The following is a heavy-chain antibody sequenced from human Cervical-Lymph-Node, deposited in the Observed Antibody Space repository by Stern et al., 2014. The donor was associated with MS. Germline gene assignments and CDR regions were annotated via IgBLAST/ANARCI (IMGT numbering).Heavy chain of an antibody. V-gene: IGHV3-21*01. Sequence: VQLVESGGGLVQPGGSLRLSCAASGFTFSSYSMNWVRQAPGKGLEWVSSISSSSSYIYYADSVKGRFTISRDNAKNSLYLQMNSLRAEDTAVYYCARGGGHTAMVFYWGQGTLVTVSS. CDR3: ARGGGHTAMVFY. J-gene: IGHJ4*02. D-gene: IGHD5-18*01. CDR2: ISSSSSYI. CDR1: GFTFSSYS.